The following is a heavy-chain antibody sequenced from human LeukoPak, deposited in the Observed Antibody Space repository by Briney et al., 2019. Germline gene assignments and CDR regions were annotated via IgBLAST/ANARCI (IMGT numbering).Heavy chain of an antibody. CDR1: GFTFSGSA. CDR2: IGSKANSYAT. Sequence: GESLKISCAASGFTFSGSAMHWVRQASGKGLEWVGRIGSKANSYATAYAASVKGRFTISRDDSKNTAYLQMNSLKTEDTAVYYCTIRGGDYYYYYMDVWGKGTTVTVSS. V-gene: IGHV3-73*01. J-gene: IGHJ6*03. D-gene: IGHD2-21*01. CDR3: TIRGGDYYYYYMDV.